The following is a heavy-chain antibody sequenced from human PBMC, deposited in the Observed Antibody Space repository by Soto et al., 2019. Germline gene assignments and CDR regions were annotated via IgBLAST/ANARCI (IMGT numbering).Heavy chain of an antibody. V-gene: IGHV1-69*06. Sequence: QVQLVQSGAEVKKPGSSVKVSCKASGGTFSSYAISWVRQAPGQGLEWMGGIIPIFGTANYAQKFQGRVTITADKSTSTAHMELSSLRSEDTAVYYCARAPMLGYCSSTSCYTAAYWYFDLWGRGTLVTVSS. CDR3: ARAPMLGYCSSTSCYTAAYWYFDL. CDR2: IIPIFGTA. J-gene: IGHJ2*01. CDR1: GGTFSSYA. D-gene: IGHD2-2*02.